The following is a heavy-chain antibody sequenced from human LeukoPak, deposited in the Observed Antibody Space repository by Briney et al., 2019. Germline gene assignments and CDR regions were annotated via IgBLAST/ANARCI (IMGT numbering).Heavy chain of an antibody. CDR3: ARDKDPRRITIFGVVIL. Sequence: PGGSLRLSCAASGFTFSDYYMSWIRQAPGKGLEWVSYISSSGSTIYYADSVKGRFTISRDNAKNSPYLQMNSLRAEDTAVYYCARDKDPRRITIFGVVILRGQGTLVTVSS. CDR1: GFTFSDYY. D-gene: IGHD3-3*01. J-gene: IGHJ4*02. V-gene: IGHV3-11*01. CDR2: ISSSGSTI.